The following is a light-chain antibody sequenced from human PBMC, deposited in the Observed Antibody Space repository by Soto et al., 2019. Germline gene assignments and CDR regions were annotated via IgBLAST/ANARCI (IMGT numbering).Light chain of an antibody. J-gene: IGKJ1*01. CDR1: KGFGKN. V-gene: IGKV3-15*01. CDR2: GAS. Sequence: EIVMTQSPATLLVSQGESPTLPGGASKGFGKNLAWYQQKPGQAPRLLIYGASTRATGFPARFSGSGSGTEFTLTISSLQSEDFAVYYCQQYNNWPPTWTFGQGTKVEIK. CDR3: QQYNNWPPTWT.